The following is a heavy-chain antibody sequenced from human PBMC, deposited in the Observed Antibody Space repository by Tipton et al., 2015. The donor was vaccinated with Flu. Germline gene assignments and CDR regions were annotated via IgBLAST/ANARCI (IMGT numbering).Heavy chain of an antibody. CDR2: ITPSGSTK. D-gene: IGHD3-16*02. Sequence: SLRLSCAVSGFTFSSYEMNWVRQAPGKGLEWVSHITPSGSTKYYADAVRGRFTISRDNAKNSLYLQMNSLGAEDTAVYYCTRGFIRLCDYWGQGTLVSASS. V-gene: IGHV3-48*03. CDR1: GFTFSSYE. J-gene: IGHJ4*02. CDR3: TRGFIRLCDY.